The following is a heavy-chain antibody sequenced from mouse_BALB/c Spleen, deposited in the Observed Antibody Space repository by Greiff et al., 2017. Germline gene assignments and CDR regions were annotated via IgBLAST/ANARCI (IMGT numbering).Heavy chain of an antibody. V-gene: IGHV5-4*02. CDR1: GFTFSDYY. Sequence: EVQVVESGGGLVKPGGSLKLSCAASGFTFSDYYMYWVRQTPEKRLEWVATISDGGSYTYYPDSVKGRFTISRDNAKNNLYLQMSSLKSEDTAMYYCARVGRRGHAMDYWGQGTSVTVSS. J-gene: IGHJ4*01. D-gene: IGHD4-1*01. CDR2: ISDGGSYT. CDR3: ARVGRRGHAMDY.